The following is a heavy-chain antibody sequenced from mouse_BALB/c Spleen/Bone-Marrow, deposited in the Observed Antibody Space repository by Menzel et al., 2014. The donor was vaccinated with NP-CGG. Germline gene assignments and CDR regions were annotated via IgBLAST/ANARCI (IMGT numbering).Heavy chain of an antibody. CDR3: ARDRTYYYGMDY. CDR2: INSNGGST. V-gene: IGHV5-6-3*01. J-gene: IGHJ4*01. CDR1: GFPFSSYG. Sequence: EVKLMDSGGGLVQPGGSLKLSCAASGFPFSSYGMSWVRQTPDKRLELVATINSNGGSTYYPDSVKGRFTISRDNAKNTLYLQMSSLKSEDSAMFYCARDRTYYYGMDYWGQGTSVTVSS.